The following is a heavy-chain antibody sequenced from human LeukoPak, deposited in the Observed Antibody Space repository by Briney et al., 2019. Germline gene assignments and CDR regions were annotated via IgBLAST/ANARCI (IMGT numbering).Heavy chain of an antibody. CDR3: ARVTWIQLWLPDYYFDY. Sequence: PSETLSLTCTVSGGSISSSSYYWGWIRQPPGKGLEWIGSIYYSGSTYYNLSLKSRVTISVDTSKNQFSLKLSSVTAADTAVYYCARVTWIQLWLPDYYFDYWGQGTLVTVSS. J-gene: IGHJ4*02. CDR2: IYYSGST. V-gene: IGHV4-39*01. CDR1: GGSISSSSYY. D-gene: IGHD5-18*01.